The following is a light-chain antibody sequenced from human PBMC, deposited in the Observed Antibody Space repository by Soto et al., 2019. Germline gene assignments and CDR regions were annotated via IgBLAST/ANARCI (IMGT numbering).Light chain of an antibody. CDR1: SSDIGGYNY. V-gene: IGLV2-8*01. J-gene: IGLJ3*02. CDR2: EVN. CDR3: SAYGGSNNFVV. Sequence: QSVLTQPPSASGSPGQSVTISCTGTSSDIGGYNYVSWYQQHPAKAPKLILFEVNQRPSGVPDRFSGSKSGNTASLTVSGLQADDEADYYCSAYGGSNNFVVFGGGTKLTVL.